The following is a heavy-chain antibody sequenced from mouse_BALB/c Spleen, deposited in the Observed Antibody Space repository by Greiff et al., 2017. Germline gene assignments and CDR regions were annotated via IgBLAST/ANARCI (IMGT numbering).Heavy chain of an antibody. CDR1: GFTFTDYY. CDR3: ARDEVRGFDY. Sequence: VQLKESGGGLVQPGGSLRLSCATSGFTFTDYYMSWVRQPPGKALEWLGFIRNKANGYTTEYSASVKGRFTISRDNSQSILYLQMNTLRAEDSATYYCARDEVRGFDYWGQGTTLTVSS. J-gene: IGHJ2*01. CDR2: IRNKANGYTT. V-gene: IGHV7-3*02. D-gene: IGHD2-14*01.